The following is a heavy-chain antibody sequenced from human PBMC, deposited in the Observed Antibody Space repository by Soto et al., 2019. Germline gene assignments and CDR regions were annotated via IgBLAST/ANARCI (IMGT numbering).Heavy chain of an antibody. CDR3: ARGGQAGGGYGDY. D-gene: IGHD5-12*01. CDR1: GFTFSSYS. Sequence: VQLVESGGGLIQPGGSLRLSCAASGFTFSSYSMNWVRQAPGKGLEWLSYISSSSSTLYYAEPVKGRFTISRDNAKNSLYLQMNSLRDEDTAVYYCARGGQAGGGYGDYWGQGILVTVSS. V-gene: IGHV3-48*02. CDR2: ISSSSSTL. J-gene: IGHJ4*02.